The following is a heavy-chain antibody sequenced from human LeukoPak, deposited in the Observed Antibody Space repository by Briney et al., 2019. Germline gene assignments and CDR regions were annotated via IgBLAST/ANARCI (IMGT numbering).Heavy chain of an antibody. V-gene: IGHV3-23*01. Sequence: GGSLRLSCAASGYTFSSYAMTWVRHAPGKGLEWLSGISGSGGDTYYADSVKGRFTISRDNSKNTLYLQMNSLRAEDTAVYYCATDRGYSGYDPDPDYWGQGTLVTVSS. CDR1: GYTFSSYA. CDR3: ATDRGYSGYDPDPDY. J-gene: IGHJ4*02. CDR2: ISGSGGDT. D-gene: IGHD5-12*01.